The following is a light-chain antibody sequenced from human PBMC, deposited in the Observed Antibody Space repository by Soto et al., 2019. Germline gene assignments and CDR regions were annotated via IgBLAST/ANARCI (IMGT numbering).Light chain of an antibody. CDR3: QTWGTGIPGV. J-gene: IGLJ3*02. Sequence: QSVLTQSPSASASLGASVKLTCTLSSGHSSYAIAWHQQQPEKGPRYLMKLNSDGSHSKGDGLPDRFSGSSSGAERYLTISSLQSEDEADYYCQTWGTGIPGVFGGGTQLTVL. CDR1: SGHSSYA. CDR2: LNSDGSH. V-gene: IGLV4-69*01.